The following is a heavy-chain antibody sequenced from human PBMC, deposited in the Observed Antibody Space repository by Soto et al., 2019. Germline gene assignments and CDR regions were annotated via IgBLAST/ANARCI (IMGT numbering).Heavy chain of an antibody. V-gene: IGHV4-61*08. D-gene: IGHD5-12*01. J-gene: IGHJ4*02. CDR1: GGSISSGGYY. Sequence: CTVSGGSISSGGYYWSWIRQPPGKGLEWIGYVYFTGSTSTKYNPSLQSRVAMSVDSSKNQFSLKLTSMTAADTAIYYCAKYRRTDAEGYRLDFWGPGTLVTVSS. CDR3: AKYRRTDAEGYRLDF. CDR2: VYFTGS.